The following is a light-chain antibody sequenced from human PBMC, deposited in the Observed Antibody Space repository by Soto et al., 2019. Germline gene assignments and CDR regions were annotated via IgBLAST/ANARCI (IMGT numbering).Light chain of an antibody. V-gene: IGKV3-15*01. CDR3: QQYNNWPPWT. Sequence: EIVMTQSPATLSVSPGERATVSCRASQSLSSTVAWYQQKPGQAPRLLIYGASTRAAGIPARFRGSGSGTEFTLTISSLQSEDFAVYYCQQYNNWPPWTFGQGTKVEIK. J-gene: IGKJ1*01. CDR1: QSLSST. CDR2: GAS.